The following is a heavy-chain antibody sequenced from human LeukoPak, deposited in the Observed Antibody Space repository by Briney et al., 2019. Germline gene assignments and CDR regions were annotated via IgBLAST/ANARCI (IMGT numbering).Heavy chain of an antibody. CDR3: ARVTRKTIIAAPDY. D-gene: IGHD3-3*01. CDR1: GYTFTDYY. V-gene: IGHV1-2*06. J-gene: IGHJ4*02. Sequence: ASVKVSCKTSGYTFTDYYIHWVRQAPGQGLEWMGQLNPHTGVANYAQKFQGRVSMNRDASINTAYMEVTRLTSDDTAVYYCARVTRKTIIAAPDYWGQGTLVTVSS. CDR2: LNPHTGVA.